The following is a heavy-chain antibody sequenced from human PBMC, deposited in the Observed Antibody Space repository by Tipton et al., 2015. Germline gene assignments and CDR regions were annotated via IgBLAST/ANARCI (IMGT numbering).Heavy chain of an antibody. Sequence: QLVQSGAEVKKPGASVKVSCKASGGSFSSYAISWVRQAPGQGLEWMGWISAYNGNTNYAQKLQGRVTMTTDTSTSTAYMELRSLRSDDTAVYYCARAMEADPDAFDIWGQGTMVTVSS. CDR2: ISAYNGNT. V-gene: IGHV1-18*01. J-gene: IGHJ3*02. D-gene: IGHD3-3*01. CDR3: ARAMEADPDAFDI. CDR1: GGSFSSYA.